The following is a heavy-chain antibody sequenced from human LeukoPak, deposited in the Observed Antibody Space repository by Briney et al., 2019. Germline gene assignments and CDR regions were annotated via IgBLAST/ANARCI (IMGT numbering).Heavy chain of an antibody. D-gene: IGHD2-2*01. V-gene: IGHV3-7*01. Sequence: GGSLRLSCAASGFTFSSYWMSWVRQAPGKGLEWVAKIKEDGSEKEYVDSVKGRFTISRDNAKNSLYLQMNSLRAEDTAVYYCARETHVSSQRTRRNWFDPWGQGTLVTVSS. CDR3: ARETHVSSQRTRRNWFDP. J-gene: IGHJ5*02. CDR2: IKEDGSEK. CDR1: GFTFSSYW.